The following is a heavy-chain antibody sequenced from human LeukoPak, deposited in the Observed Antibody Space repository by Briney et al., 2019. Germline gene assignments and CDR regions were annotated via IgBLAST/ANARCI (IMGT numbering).Heavy chain of an antibody. CDR2: IYTSGST. CDR3: ARSEPYGSGSLGIDY. CDR1: GGSISSYY. J-gene: IGHJ4*02. V-gene: IGHV4-4*07. Sequence: SETLSLTCTVSGGSISSYYWSWIRQPAGKGLEWIGRIYTSGSTNYNPSLKSRVTMPVNTSKNQFFLKLSSVTAAATAVYYCARSEPYGSGSLGIDYWGQGTLVTVSS. D-gene: IGHD3-10*01.